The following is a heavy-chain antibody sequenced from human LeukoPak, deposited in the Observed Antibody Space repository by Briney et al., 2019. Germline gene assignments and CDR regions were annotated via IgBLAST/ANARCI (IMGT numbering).Heavy chain of an antibody. V-gene: IGHV1-3*01. CDR1: GYTFTSYG. CDR3: ARVGGSGSLRWFDP. D-gene: IGHD3-10*01. CDR2: INPDNGDT. Sequence: ASVKVSCKASGYTFTSYGLHWVRQAPGQGLEWMGWINPDNGDTKYSEKLQGRVTITRDTSASTAYMELSSLRSADTAIYYCARVGGSGSLRWFDPWGQGTLVTVSS. J-gene: IGHJ5*02.